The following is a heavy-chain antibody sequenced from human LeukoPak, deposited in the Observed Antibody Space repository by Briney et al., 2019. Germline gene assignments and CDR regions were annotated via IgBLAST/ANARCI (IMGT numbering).Heavy chain of an antibody. CDR1: GITFSSYP. Sequence: GGSLRLSCAASGITFSSYPMTWVRQAPGKGLEWVSNISGSGGSTYYADSVKGRFTISRDNAKNTLSLQMSSLRAEDTAVYYCAKEGSSGWIPTRHFDHWGLGTLVTVSS. D-gene: IGHD6-19*01. CDR3: AKEGSSGWIPTRHFDH. CDR2: ISGSGGST. J-gene: IGHJ4*02. V-gene: IGHV3-23*01.